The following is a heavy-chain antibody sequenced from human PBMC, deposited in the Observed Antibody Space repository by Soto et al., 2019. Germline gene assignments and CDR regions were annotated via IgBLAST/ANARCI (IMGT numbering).Heavy chain of an antibody. CDR1: GFTFSDYS. D-gene: IGHD3-3*01. J-gene: IGHJ1*01. CDR2: ISTGSSYI. V-gene: IGHV3-21*02. Sequence: EVELVESGGGLVNPGGSLRLSCAASGFTFSDYSMNWVRQAPGKGLERVSSISTGSSYIYYADSVKGRFTTSRHDAKNSLHVQKISMIAEETAIYYCGRDQPGDHDFWSGYLNPGYFQHWGQGTLVTVSS. CDR3: GRDQPGDHDFWSGYLNPGYFQH.